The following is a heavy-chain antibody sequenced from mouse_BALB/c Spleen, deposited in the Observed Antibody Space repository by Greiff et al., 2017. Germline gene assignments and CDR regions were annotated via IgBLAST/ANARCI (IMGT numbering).Heavy chain of an antibody. CDR1: GFTFSSFG. CDR2: ISSGSSTI. J-gene: IGHJ2*01. V-gene: IGHV5-17*02. Sequence: EVQLVESGGGLVQPGGSRKLSCAASGFTFSSFGMHWVRQAPEKGLEWVAYISSGSSTIYYADTVKGRFTISRDNPKNTLFLQMTSLRSEDTAMYYCARSPRYYFDYWGQGTTRTVSS. CDR3: ARSPRYYFDY.